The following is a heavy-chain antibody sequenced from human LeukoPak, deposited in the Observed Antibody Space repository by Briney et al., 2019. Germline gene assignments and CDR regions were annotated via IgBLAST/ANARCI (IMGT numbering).Heavy chain of an antibody. V-gene: IGHV3-11*04. CDR1: GFTFSDYY. CDR2: ISSSGSTI. J-gene: IGHJ4*02. Sequence: GGSLRLSCAASGFTFSDYYMSWIRQAPGKGLEWVSSISSSGSTIYYADSVEGRFTISRDNSKNTLYLQMNSLRAEDTAVYYCAGASHYYDFWSGYYPPRLDYWGQGTLVAVSS. CDR3: AGASHYYDFWSGYYPPRLDY. D-gene: IGHD3-3*01.